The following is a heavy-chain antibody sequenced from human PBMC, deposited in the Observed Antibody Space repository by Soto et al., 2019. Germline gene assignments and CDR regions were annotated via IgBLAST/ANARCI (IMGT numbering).Heavy chain of an antibody. Sequence: SETLSLTCTVSGGSISSYYWSWIRQPPGKGLEWIGYIYYSGSTNYNPSLNSRVTISVDTSKNQFSLKLSSVTAADTAVYYCASWTIRHYYSGMDVWGHGTTVTVSS. J-gene: IGHJ6*02. CDR3: ASWTIRHYYSGMDV. V-gene: IGHV4-59*01. CDR2: IYYSGST. CDR1: GGSISSYY. D-gene: IGHD3-3*01.